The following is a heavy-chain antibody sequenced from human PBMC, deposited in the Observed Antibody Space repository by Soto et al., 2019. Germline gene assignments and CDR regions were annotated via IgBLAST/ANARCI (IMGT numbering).Heavy chain of an antibody. V-gene: IGHV3-74*03. CDR3: TRDRADVVTDYRPMFDS. Sequence: EVQLVESGGGLVQPGGSLRLSCVASGFSFNDHWMHWVRQAPGKGPVWVSRIRNDGSTTKYADFVKGRFTISRDNAKNTLYLEMNSLGAEDTAVYYCTRDRADVVTDYRPMFDSWGQGTLVTVSS. D-gene: IGHD2-15*01. J-gene: IGHJ4*02. CDR1: GFSFNDHW. CDR2: IRNDGSTT.